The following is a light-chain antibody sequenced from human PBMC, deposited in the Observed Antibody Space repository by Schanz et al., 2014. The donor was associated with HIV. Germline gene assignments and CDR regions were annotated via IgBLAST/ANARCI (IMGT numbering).Light chain of an antibody. CDR2: GAS. Sequence: DFQMTQFPTSLSASVGDRVTITCRASQGISNYLAWYQQKPGKVPHLLIYGASTLQSGVPSRFSGSGSGTEFTLTITSLQPEDVATYFCQKYNVAPLTFGVGTKVEIK. CDR1: QGISNY. V-gene: IGKV1-27*01. CDR3: QKYNVAPLT. J-gene: IGKJ4*01.